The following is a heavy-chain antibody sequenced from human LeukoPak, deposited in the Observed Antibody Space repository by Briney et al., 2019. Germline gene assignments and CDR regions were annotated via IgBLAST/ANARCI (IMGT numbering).Heavy chain of an antibody. CDR1: GGSISSYY. CDR2: IYYSGST. J-gene: IGHJ3*02. CDR3: ARDRVVGAPWAFDI. Sequence: SETLSLTCTVSGGSISSYYWSWIRQPPGKGLEWIGYIYYSGSTNYNPSLKSRVTISVDTSKNQFSLKLSSVTAADTAVYYCARDRVVGAPWAFDIWGQGKRVTVSS. V-gene: IGHV4-59*01. D-gene: IGHD1-26*01.